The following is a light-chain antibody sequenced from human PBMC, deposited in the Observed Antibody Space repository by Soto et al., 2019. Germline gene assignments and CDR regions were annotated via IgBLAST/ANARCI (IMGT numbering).Light chain of an antibody. CDR3: QQSET. V-gene: IGKV3-20*01. CDR1: QSVSSSY. Sequence: EIVLTPFPATLSLSPGERATLSCRASQSVSSSYLAWYQQKPGQAPRLLIYGASSRATGIPDRFSGSGSGTDFTLTISRLEPEDFAVYYCQQSETFGQGTKVDIK. J-gene: IGKJ1*01. CDR2: GAS.